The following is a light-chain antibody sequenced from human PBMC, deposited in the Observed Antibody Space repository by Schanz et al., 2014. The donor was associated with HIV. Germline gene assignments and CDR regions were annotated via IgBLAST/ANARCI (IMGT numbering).Light chain of an antibody. CDR3: HFFGNSGGT. CDR2: GAS. CDR1: QSVSSSY. Sequence: EIVLTQSPGTLSLSPGERATLSCRASQSVSSSYFAWYQQKPGQAPRLLIYGASNRATGIPDRFSGGGSGTDFTLTISRLEPEDFAVYYCHFFGNSGGTFGGGTKVEIK. V-gene: IGKV3-20*01. J-gene: IGKJ4*01.